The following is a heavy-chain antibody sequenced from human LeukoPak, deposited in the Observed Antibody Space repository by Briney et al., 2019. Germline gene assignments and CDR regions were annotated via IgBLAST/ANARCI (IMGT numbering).Heavy chain of an antibody. V-gene: IGHV3-11*01. D-gene: IGHD6-19*01. CDR2: ISSSGSTI. J-gene: IGHJ2*01. Sequence: GGSLRLSCAASGFTFSDYYMSWIRQAPGKGLEWVSYISSSGSTIYYADPVKGRLTISRDNAKNSLYLQMDSLRAEDTAVYYCARDRAVAESRNWYFDLWGRGTLVTVSS. CDR1: GFTFSDYY. CDR3: ARDRAVAESRNWYFDL.